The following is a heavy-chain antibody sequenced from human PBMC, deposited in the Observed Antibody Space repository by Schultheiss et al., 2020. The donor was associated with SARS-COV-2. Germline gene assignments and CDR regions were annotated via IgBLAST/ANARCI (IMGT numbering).Heavy chain of an antibody. CDR3: ARVRYYYDSSGYDY. CDR1: GFTFSSYE. Sequence: GGSLRLSCAASGFTFSSYEMNWVRQAPGKGLEWVSYISSSGSTIYYADSVKGRFTISRDNAKNSLYLQMNSLRAEDTAVYYCARVRYYYDSSGYDYWGQGTLVTVSS. CDR2: ISSSGSTI. J-gene: IGHJ4*02. D-gene: IGHD3-22*01. V-gene: IGHV3-48*03.